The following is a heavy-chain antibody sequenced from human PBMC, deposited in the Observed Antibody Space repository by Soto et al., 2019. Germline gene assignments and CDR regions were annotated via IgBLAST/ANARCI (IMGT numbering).Heavy chain of an antibody. V-gene: IGHV4-59*08. CDR3: ARQESSSSWYYFDY. J-gene: IGHJ4*02. D-gene: IGHD6-13*01. Sequence: TSETLSLTCTVSGGSISSYYWSWIRQPPGKGLEWIGYIYYSGSTNYNPSLKSRVTISVDTSKNQFSLKLSSVTAADTAVYYCARQESSSSWYYFDYWGQGTLVTVSS. CDR1: GGSISSYY. CDR2: IYYSGST.